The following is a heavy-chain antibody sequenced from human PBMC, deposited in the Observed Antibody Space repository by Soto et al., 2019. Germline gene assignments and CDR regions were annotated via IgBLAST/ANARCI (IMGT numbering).Heavy chain of an antibody. V-gene: IGHV1-18*04. D-gene: IGHD2-21*01. Sequence: ASVKVSCKTSGYTFTSYGISWGRQAPGQGLEWMGWISPYNYNTNYAQKLQGRATMTTDTSTSTAYMELRSLRSDDTAVYYCARDLRGNSYYFDYWGQGTLVTVS. CDR1: GYTFTSYG. CDR3: ARDLRGNSYYFDY. J-gene: IGHJ4*02. CDR2: ISPYNYNT.